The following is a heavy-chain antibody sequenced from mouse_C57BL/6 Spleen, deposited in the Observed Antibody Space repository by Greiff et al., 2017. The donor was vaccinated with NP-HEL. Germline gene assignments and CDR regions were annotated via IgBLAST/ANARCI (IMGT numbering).Heavy chain of an antibody. CDR3: ASRPLFYSHYEFAY. V-gene: IGHV1-53*01. Sequence: QVQLQQPGTELVKPGASVKLSCKASGYTFTSYWMHWVKQRPGQGLEWIGNINPSNGGTNYNEKFKSKATLTVDKSSSTAYMQLSSLTSEDSAVYCWASRPLFYSHYEFAYWGQGTLVTVSA. D-gene: IGHD2-5*01. CDR2: INPSNGGT. CDR1: GYTFTSYW. J-gene: IGHJ3*01.